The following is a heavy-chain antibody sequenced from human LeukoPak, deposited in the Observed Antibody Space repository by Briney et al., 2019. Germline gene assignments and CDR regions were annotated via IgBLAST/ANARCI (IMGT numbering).Heavy chain of an antibody. CDR3: AKDRRVVPAAMWAEYFQH. D-gene: IGHD2-2*01. J-gene: IGHJ1*01. V-gene: IGHV3-30-3*01. CDR1: GFTFSSYA. CDR2: ISYDGSNK. Sequence: GSLRLSCAASGFTFSSYAMHWVRQAPGKGLEWVAVISYDGSNKYYADSVKGRFTISRDNSKNTLYLQMNSLRAEDTAVYYCAKDRRVVPAAMWAEYFQHWGQGTLVTVSS.